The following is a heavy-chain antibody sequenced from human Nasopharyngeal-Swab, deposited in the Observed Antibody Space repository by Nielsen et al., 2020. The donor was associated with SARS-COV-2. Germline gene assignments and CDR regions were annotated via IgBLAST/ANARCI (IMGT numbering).Heavy chain of an antibody. D-gene: IGHD2-21*02. Sequence: ASVKVYCKASGDTFTRYGISWGQQTPGHGVEWMGWLSAYNGNTNYAQKLQGRVTMTTDTSASTAYMELRSLRSDDTAVYYCARLYCGGDCSYYYYYGMDVWGQGTTVTVSS. CDR3: ARLYCGGDCSYYYYYGMDV. V-gene: IGHV1-18*01. CDR1: GDTFTRYG. CDR2: LSAYNGNT. J-gene: IGHJ6*02.